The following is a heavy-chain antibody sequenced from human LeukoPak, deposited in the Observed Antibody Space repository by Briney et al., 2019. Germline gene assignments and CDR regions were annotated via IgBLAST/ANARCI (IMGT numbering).Heavy chain of an antibody. CDR1: GGTLSSYA. D-gene: IGHD6-6*01. CDR2: IIPIFGTA. Sequence: SVKVSCKASGGTLSSYAISWVRQAPGQGLEWMGGIIPIFGTANYAQKFQGRVTITTDESTSTAYMELSSLRSEDTAVYYCARVKVVAARYYYMDVWGKGTTVTVSS. CDR3: ARVKVVAARYYYMDV. J-gene: IGHJ6*03. V-gene: IGHV1-69*05.